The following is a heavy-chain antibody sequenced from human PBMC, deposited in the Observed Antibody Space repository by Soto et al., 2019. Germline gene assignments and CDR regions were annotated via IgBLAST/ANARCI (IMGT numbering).Heavy chain of an antibody. J-gene: IGHJ6*02. CDR3: AKVRDPHLDHYALDV. Sequence: QVQLVQSGAEVKNPGSAVKVSCKTSGFTFNVYGIHWVRQAPGQGLEWMGGLIPIYDEPYYAQKFQGRVTITAAKATTTVHLEMSSLRSEYTAVSFCAKVRDPHLDHYALDVWGQGATVTVS. CDR2: LIPIYDEP. D-gene: IGHD3-16*01. V-gene: IGHV1-69*06. CDR1: GFTFNVYG.